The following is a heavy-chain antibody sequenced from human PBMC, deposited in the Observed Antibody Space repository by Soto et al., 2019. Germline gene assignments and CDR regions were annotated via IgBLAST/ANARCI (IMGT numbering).Heavy chain of an antibody. Sequence: PSETLSLTCAVSGGSISSYYWSWIRQPPGKGLEWMGYIYYSGSTTYNPSLTSRVTISVGTFTIQVALKLSPVTAADTAVYYCARMGRGWFGELWTGFFDYWGQGTLVTVSS. CDR3: ARMGRGWFGELWTGFFDY. CDR1: GGSISSYY. V-gene: IGHV4-59*08. CDR2: IYYSGST. D-gene: IGHD3-10*01. J-gene: IGHJ4*02.